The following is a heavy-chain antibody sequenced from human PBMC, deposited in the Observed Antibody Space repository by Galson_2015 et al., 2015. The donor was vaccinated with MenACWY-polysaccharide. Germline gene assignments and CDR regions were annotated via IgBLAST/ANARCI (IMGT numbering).Heavy chain of an antibody. J-gene: IGHJ4*02. CDR2: INTNTGNP. D-gene: IGHD4-17*01. Sequence: SVKVSCKASGYTFPTYALNWVRQAPGQGLEWMGGINTNTGNPTYAQGFTGRFVFSLDASVSTAYLQISSLKAEDTAVYYCARDPKQEATTVPTGRFDYWGQGTLVTVSS. CDR3: ARDPKQEATTVPTGRFDY. CDR1: GYTFPTYA. V-gene: IGHV7-4-1*02.